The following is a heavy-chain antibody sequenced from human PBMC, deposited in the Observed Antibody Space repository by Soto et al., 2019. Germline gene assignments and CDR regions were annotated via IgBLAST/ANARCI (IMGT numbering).Heavy chain of an antibody. CDR3: ERFIDPFDI. V-gene: IGHV1-2*02. CDR1: GYTFTDYF. CDR2: INPNIGDT. Sequence: QVQLVQSGAEVKKPGASVKVSCKASGYTFTDYFMHWVRQAPGQGLEWMGWINPNIGDTKYAQKFQGRVTMTRDTSISTAYMELTRLGSDDTAVYYCERFIDPFDILGQGTIVTVSS. J-gene: IGHJ3*02.